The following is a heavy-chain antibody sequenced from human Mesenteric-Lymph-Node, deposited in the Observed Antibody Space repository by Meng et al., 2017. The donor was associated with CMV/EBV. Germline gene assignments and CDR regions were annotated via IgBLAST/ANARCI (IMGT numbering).Heavy chain of an antibody. J-gene: IGHJ4*02. V-gene: IGHV3-15*01. Sequence: GESLKISCAASGFTFSNAWMSWVRQAPGKGLEWVGRIKSKTDGGTTDYAAPVKGRFTISRDDSKNTLYLQMNSLKTEDTAVYYCAKEDSSAFDYWGQGTLVTVSS. CDR3: AKEDSSAFDY. CDR1: GFTFSNAW. CDR2: IKSKTDGGTT. D-gene: IGHD6-19*01.